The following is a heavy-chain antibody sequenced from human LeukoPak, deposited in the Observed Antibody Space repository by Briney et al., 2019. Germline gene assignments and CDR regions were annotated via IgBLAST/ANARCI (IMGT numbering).Heavy chain of an antibody. CDR3: ARLKGCPQGGYSSSCPHYYYYMDV. D-gene: IGHD6-13*01. J-gene: IGHJ6*03. CDR2: IYYSGST. V-gene: IGHV4-39*01. Sequence: SETLSLTCTVSGGSISSYYWGWIRQPPGKGLEWIGSIYYSGSTYYNPSLKSRVTISVDTSKYQFSLKLSSVTAADTAVYYSARLKGCPQGGYSSSCPHYYYYMDVWGKGTTVTISS. CDR1: GGSISSYY.